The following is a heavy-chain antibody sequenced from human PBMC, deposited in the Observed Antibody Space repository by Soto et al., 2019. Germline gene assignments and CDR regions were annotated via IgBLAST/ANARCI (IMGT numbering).Heavy chain of an antibody. D-gene: IGHD6-13*01. Sequence: EVQLVESGGGLVQPGGSLRLSCAASGFTFSSYDMHWVRQATGKGLEWVSAIGTAGDTYYPGSVKGRFTISRENAKNSLYIQMNSLRAGDTAVYYCARRSIAAAGEFDYWGQGTLVTVSS. CDR1: GFTFSSYD. CDR3: ARRSIAAAGEFDY. J-gene: IGHJ4*02. V-gene: IGHV3-13*01. CDR2: IGTAGDT.